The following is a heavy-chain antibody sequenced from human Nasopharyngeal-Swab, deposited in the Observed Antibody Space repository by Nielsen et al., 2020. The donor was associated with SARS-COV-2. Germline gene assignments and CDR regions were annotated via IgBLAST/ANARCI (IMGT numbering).Heavy chain of an antibody. J-gene: IGHJ4*02. D-gene: IGHD3-22*01. CDR3: TRHTYYYDSSSGG. V-gene: IGHV3-74*01. CDR2: INADGRST. Sequence: WGSLRLSCVASGFTFGNYWMHWVRQVPGKGLVWVSHINADGRSTTYADSVKGRFTISRDNAKNTLYLQMDNLRAEDTAVYYCTRHTYYYDSSSGGWGQGTLVTVSS. CDR1: GFTFGNYW.